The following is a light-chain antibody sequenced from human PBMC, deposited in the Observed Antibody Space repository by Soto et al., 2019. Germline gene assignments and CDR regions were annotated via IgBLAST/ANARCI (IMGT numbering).Light chain of an antibody. CDR3: QQRSNWPETT. V-gene: IGKV3-15*01. CDR1: QSVSSN. CDR2: GAS. J-gene: IGKJ4*01. Sequence: EIVMTQSPATLSVSPGERATLSCRASQSVSSNLAWYQQKPGQAPRLLIYGASTRATGIPARFSGSGSGTEFTLTISSLQSEDFAVYYCQQRSNWPETTFGGGTKVEIK.